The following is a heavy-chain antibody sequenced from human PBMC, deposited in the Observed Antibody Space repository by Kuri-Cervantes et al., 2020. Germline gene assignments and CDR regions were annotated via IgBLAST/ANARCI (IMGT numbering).Heavy chain of an antibody. V-gene: IGHV3-74*01. Sequence: GESLKISCTASGITFSSYCVHWVRQAPGKGLVWVSRTISDASSTRYADSVKGRFTISRDNAKNSLYLQMNSLRAEDTALYYCAKLGNGFDYWGQGTLVTVSS. D-gene: IGHD4-23*01. CDR2: TISDASST. CDR1: GITFSSYC. CDR3: AKLGNGFDY. J-gene: IGHJ4*02.